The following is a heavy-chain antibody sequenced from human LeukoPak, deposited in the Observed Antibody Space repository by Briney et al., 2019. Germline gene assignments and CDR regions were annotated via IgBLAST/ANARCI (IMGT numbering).Heavy chain of an antibody. J-gene: IGHJ4*02. CDR1: GYTFTSYG. D-gene: IGHD3-3*01. CDR2: ISAYNGNT. Sequence: GASVKVSCKASGYTFTSYGISWVRQAPGQGLEWMGWISAYNGNTNYAQKLQGRVTMTTDTSTSTAYMELRSLRSDDTAVYYCVRVPLDDFWSGYYPLAYWGQGTLVTVSS. CDR3: VRVPLDDFWSGYYPLAY. V-gene: IGHV1-18*01.